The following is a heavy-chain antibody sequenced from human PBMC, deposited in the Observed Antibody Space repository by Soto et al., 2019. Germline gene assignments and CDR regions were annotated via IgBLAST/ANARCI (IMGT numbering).Heavy chain of an antibody. CDR2: MNPNSCNT. Sequence: QVQLVQSGAEVKKPGASVKVSCKASGYTFTSYDINWVRQATGQGLEWMGWMNPNSCNTGYAQKFQGRVTMTRNTPISTAYMELSSLISEDTAVYYCASVGSSGCVHIGAFDIWGQGTMVTVSA. CDR3: ASVGSSGCVHIGAFDI. CDR1: GYTFTSYD. D-gene: IGHD6-19*01. J-gene: IGHJ3*02. V-gene: IGHV1-8*01.